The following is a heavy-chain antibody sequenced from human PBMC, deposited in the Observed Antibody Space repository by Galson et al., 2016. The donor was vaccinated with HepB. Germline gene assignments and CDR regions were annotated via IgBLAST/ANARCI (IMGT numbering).Heavy chain of an antibody. V-gene: IGHV3-48*03. CDR2: IESYSKII. CDR1: GFTFSSYE. D-gene: IGHD3-16*01. CDR3: ARDGHDYNYDF. J-gene: IGHJ4*02. Sequence: SLRLSCAASGFTFSSYEMNWVRQAPGKGLEWLSYIESYSKIIRYTDSVRGRFTVSRDNAKNSVYLQWSGLRVEDTAIYYCARDGHDYNYDFWGQGTLVTVFS.